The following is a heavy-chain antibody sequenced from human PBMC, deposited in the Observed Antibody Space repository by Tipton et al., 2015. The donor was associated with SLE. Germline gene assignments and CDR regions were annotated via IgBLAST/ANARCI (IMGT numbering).Heavy chain of an antibody. Sequence: RSLRLSCAASGFTFSSYAMHWVRQAPGKGLEWVAVISYDGSNKYYADSVKGRFTISRDNSKNTLYLQMNSLRAEDTAVYYCARDPGFWSGYWGAFDYWGQGTLVTVSS. CDR3: ARDPGFWSGYWGAFDY. CDR1: GFTFSSYA. J-gene: IGHJ4*02. D-gene: IGHD3-3*01. V-gene: IGHV3-30-3*01. CDR2: ISYDGSNK.